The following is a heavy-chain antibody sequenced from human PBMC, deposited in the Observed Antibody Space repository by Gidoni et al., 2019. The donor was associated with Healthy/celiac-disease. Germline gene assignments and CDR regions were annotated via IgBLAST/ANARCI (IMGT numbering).Heavy chain of an antibody. D-gene: IGHD3-22*01. CDR3: MIYKGFYYYGMDV. J-gene: IGHJ6*02. V-gene: IGHV3-23*01. CDR2: ISGSGGST. Sequence: EGQLLESGGGLVQPGGSLRLSCAAWGFTFSSYAMSWVRQAPGKGLEWVSAISGSGGSTYYADSVKGRFTISRDNSKNTLYLQMNSLRAEDTAVYYCMIYKGFYYYGMDVWGQGTTVTVSS. CDR1: GFTFSSYA.